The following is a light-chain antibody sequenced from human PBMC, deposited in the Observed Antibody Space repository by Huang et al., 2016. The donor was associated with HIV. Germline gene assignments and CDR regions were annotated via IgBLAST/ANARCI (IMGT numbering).Light chain of an antibody. CDR2: GAS. CDR3: QQYNNWRRT. V-gene: IGKV3-15*01. Sequence: EMVMTQSPGILSVSPGERATLFCRASQTISNNLAWYQHRPGQAPRLLIYGASTRATGVPARFSGSGSGTEFTLTISSLQSEDFAVYYCQQYNNWRRTFGQGTKLEIK. CDR1: QTISNN. J-gene: IGKJ2*01.